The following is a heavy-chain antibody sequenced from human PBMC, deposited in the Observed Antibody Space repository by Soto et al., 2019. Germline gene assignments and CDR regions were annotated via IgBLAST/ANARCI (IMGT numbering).Heavy chain of an antibody. CDR1: GCTFSSYA. CDR2: ISGSGGST. V-gene: IGHV3-23*01. CDR3: AKLSDMYVVVIHCDY. Sequence: GGSLRLSCAASGCTFSSYAMSWVRQAPGKGLEWVSAISGSGGSTYYADSVKGRFTISRDNSKNTLYLQMNSLRAEDTAVYYCAKLSDMYVVVIHCDYWRQGTLVTVSS. D-gene: IGHD3-22*01. J-gene: IGHJ4*02.